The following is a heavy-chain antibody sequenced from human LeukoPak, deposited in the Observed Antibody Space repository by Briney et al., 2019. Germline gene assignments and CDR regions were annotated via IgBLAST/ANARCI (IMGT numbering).Heavy chain of an antibody. V-gene: IGHV1-69*13. CDR3: AITYYYDSSGYYGSYYFDY. J-gene: IGHJ4*02. Sequence: VASVKVSCKASGGTFSSYAISWVRQAPGQGLEWMGGIIPIFGTANYAQKFQGRVTITADESTSTAYMELSSLRPEDTAVYYCAITYYYDSSGYYGSYYFDYWGQGTLVTVSS. CDR2: IIPIFGTA. D-gene: IGHD3-22*01. CDR1: GGTFSSYA.